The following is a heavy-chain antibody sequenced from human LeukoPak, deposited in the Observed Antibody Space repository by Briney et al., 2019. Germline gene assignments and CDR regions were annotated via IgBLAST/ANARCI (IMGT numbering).Heavy chain of an antibody. CDR3: ARSRLKLGRLGAFDI. CDR2: ISSSSSYI. D-gene: IGHD6-13*01. V-gene: IGHV3-21*01. J-gene: IGHJ3*02. Sequence: GGSLRLSCAASGFTFSSYSMNWVRQAPGKGLEWVSSISSSSSYIYYADSVKGRFTISRDNAKNSLYLQMNSLRAEDTAVYYCARSRLKLGRLGAFDIWGQGTMVTVSS. CDR1: GFTFSSYS.